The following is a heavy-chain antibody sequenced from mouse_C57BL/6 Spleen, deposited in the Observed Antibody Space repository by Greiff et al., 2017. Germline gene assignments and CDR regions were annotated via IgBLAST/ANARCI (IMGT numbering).Heavy chain of an antibody. CDR3: ARGDTTKGYAMDY. Sequence: VQLQQPGAELVKPGASVKLSCKASGYTFTSYWMHWVKPRPGQGLEWIGMIHPNSGSTNYNEKFKSKATLTVDKSSSAAYMQLSSLTSEDSAVYYCARGDTTKGYAMDYWGQGTSVTVSS. CDR1: GYTFTSYW. CDR2: IHPNSGST. V-gene: IGHV1-64*01. D-gene: IGHD1-1*01. J-gene: IGHJ4*01.